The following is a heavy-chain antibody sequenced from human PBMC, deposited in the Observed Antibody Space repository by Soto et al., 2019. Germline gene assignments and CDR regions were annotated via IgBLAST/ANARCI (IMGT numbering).Heavy chain of an antibody. CDR2: IDPSDSYT. Sequence: GESLKISCKGSGYSFTSYWISWVRQMPGKGLEWMGRIDPSDSYTNYSPSFQGHVTISADKSISTAYLQWSSLKASDTAMYYCARLISYYYDSSGYGVGGENWFDPWGQGTLVTVSS. V-gene: IGHV5-10-1*01. CDR3: ARLISYYYDSSGYGVGGENWFDP. D-gene: IGHD3-22*01. CDR1: GYSFTSYW. J-gene: IGHJ5*02.